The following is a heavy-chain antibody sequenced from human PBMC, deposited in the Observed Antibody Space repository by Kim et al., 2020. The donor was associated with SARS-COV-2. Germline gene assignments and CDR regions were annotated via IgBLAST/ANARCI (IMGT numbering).Heavy chain of an antibody. D-gene: IGHD3-16*01. CDR3: AREGGADAFDI. J-gene: IGHJ3*02. Sequence: TNYNPSLKSRVTISVDKSKNQFSLKLSSVTAADTAVYYCAREGGADAFDIWGQGTMVTVSS. V-gene: IGHV4-4*02. CDR2: T.